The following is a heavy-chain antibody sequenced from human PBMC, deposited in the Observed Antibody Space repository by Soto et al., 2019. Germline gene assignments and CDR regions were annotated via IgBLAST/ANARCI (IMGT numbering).Heavy chain of an antibody. CDR2: MNPSGRNT. Sequence: QVQPVQSGAEVKKPGASVQVSCKASGLAFPIDDIIWVRQTIGQGLEFMGWMNPSGRNTGYTQKFQGRATFTWNTPTNTAYMDLSGLRSEDTAVYYCARYRTKVPVAFDVWGQGTMVTVSS. CDR3: ARYRTKVPVAFDV. V-gene: IGHV1-8*01. J-gene: IGHJ3*01. CDR1: GLAFPIDD. D-gene: IGHD3-16*02.